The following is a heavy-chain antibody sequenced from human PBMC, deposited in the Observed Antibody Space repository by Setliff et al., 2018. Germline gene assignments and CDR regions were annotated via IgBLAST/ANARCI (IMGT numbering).Heavy chain of an antibody. CDR3: VTGMGTHYYDPSAQGPFAI. CDR1: GFTFSRYW. Sequence: GGSLRLSCAASGFTFSRYWMSWVRQAPGKGLEWVANIKQDGSEKYYVDSVKGRFTISRDNARNTVYLQMNGLRAEDTAVYYCVTGMGTHYYDPSAQGPFAIWGQGTMVTVSS. D-gene: IGHD3-22*01. J-gene: IGHJ3*02. V-gene: IGHV3-7*01. CDR2: IKQDGSEK.